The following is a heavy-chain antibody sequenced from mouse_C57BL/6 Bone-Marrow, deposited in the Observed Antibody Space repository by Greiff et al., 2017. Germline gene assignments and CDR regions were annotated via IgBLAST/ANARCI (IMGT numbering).Heavy chain of an antibody. CDR1: GYTFTSYW. Sequence: VQLQQPGAELVKPGASVKMSCKASGYTFTSYWITWVKQRPGQGLEWIGDIYPGSGSTNYNEKFKSKATLTVDTSSRTAYMQLSSLTSEDSAVYYCADYYGSSADWYFDVWGTGTTVTVSS. CDR2: IYPGSGST. CDR3: ADYYGSSADWYFDV. D-gene: IGHD1-1*01. V-gene: IGHV1-55*01. J-gene: IGHJ1*03.